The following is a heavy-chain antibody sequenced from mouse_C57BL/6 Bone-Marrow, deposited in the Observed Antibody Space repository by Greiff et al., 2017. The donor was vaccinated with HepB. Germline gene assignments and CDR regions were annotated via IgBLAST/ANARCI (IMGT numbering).Heavy chain of an antibody. CDR1: GFTFSDYG. CDR2: ISSGSSTI. CDR3: ARIDYYGSSPWYFDV. Sequence: EVQLVESGGGLVKPGGSLKLSCAASGFTFSDYGMHWVRQAPEKGLEWVAYISSGSSTIYYADTVKGRFTISRDNAKNTLFLQMTSLRSEDTAMYYCARIDYYGSSPWYFDVWGTGTTVTVSS. D-gene: IGHD1-1*01. V-gene: IGHV5-17*01. J-gene: IGHJ1*03.